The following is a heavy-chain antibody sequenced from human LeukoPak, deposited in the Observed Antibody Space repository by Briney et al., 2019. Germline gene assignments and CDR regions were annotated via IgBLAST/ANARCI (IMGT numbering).Heavy chain of an antibody. V-gene: IGHV3-7*01. Sequence: GGSLRLSCAASGFTFSRVWMSWVRQSPGKGLEWVANIKEDGSEKHYVDSVKGRFTISRDNAKNSLYLQVNGLRAEDTAVYYCARLVEAGSFGLDYWGQGTLVTVSS. CDR3: ARLVEAGSFGLDY. CDR1: GFTFSRVW. CDR2: IKEDGSEK. J-gene: IGHJ4*02. D-gene: IGHD6-19*01.